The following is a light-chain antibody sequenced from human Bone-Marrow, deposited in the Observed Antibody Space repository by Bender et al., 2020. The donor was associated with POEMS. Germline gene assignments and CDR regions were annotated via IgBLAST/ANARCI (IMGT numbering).Light chain of an antibody. CDR1: SSDVGSYNL. V-gene: IGLV2-23*01. J-gene: IGLJ2*01. Sequence: QSALTQPASVSGSPGQSITISCTGTSSDVGSYNLVSWYQQRPGKAPKLMIYEGSKRPSGVSNRFSASKSGNTASLTISGLQAEDEADYYCCSYAGSDVVFGGGTKLTVL. CDR2: EGS. CDR3: CSYAGSDVV.